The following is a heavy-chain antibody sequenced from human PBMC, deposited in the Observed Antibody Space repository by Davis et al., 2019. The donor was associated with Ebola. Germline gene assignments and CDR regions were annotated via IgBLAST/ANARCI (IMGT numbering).Heavy chain of an antibody. V-gene: IGHV3-30*03. Sequence: GESLKISCAASGFTFSAYGMHWVRQSPDKGLEWVAATSDDGSKEYFADSVKGRFTISRDNSKNTLYLQMESLRAEDTAVYFCARDINDEYVFDYWGLGTLVTVSA. J-gene: IGHJ4*02. CDR3: ARDINDEYVFDY. CDR1: GFTFSAYG. CDR2: TSDDGSKE. D-gene: IGHD3-16*01.